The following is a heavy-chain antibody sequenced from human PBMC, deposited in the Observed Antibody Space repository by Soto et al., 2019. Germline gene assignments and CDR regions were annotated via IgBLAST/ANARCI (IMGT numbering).Heavy chain of an antibody. CDR2: IYHGGST. Sequence: PSETLSLTCAVSGGSISSSNWWSWVRQPPGKGLEWIGEIYHGGSTNYNPSLKSRVTISVDKSKNQFSLKLSSVTAADTAVYYCARDIAVAWVNYYGMDVWGQGTTVTAP. V-gene: IGHV4-4*02. CDR3: ARDIAVAWVNYYGMDV. J-gene: IGHJ6*02. CDR1: GGSISSSNW. D-gene: IGHD6-19*01.